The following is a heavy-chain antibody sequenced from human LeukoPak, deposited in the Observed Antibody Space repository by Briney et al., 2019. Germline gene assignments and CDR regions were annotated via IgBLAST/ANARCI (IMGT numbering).Heavy chain of an antibody. CDR2: ISYDGSNK. CDR1: GFTFSSYA. D-gene: IGHD3-22*01. J-gene: IGHJ4*02. V-gene: IGHV3-30-3*01. Sequence: GGALRLSCAASGFTFSSYAMHGVRQAPGKGLEGVAVISYDGSNKYYADSVKGRFTISRDNSKNTLYLQMNSLRAEDTAVYYCAAYIDYYDSSGYYPFWYWGQGTLVTVSS. CDR3: AAYIDYYDSSGYYPFWY.